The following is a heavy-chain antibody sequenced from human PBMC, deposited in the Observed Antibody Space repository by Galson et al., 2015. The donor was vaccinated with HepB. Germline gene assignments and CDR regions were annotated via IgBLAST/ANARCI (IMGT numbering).Heavy chain of an antibody. D-gene: IGHD1-26*01. CDR1: GYTFTDYH. CDR2: INPNTGGA. J-gene: IGHJ5*02. CDR3: ARHSGSVLYFFDP. Sequence: SVKVSCKASGYTFTDYHIHWMRQAPGQGLEWMGWINPNTGGAKYPQRFQGRVTLTRDTSINTAYMDLNSLNFHDTAVYYCARHSGSVLYFFDPWGQGSLVTVSS. V-gene: IGHV1-2*02.